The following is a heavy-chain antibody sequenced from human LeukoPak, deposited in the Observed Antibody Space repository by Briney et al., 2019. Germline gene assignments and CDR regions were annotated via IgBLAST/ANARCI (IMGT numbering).Heavy chain of an antibody. D-gene: IGHD6-13*01. Sequence: SVKVSCKASGGTFSSYAISWVRQAPGQGLEWMGRIIPILGIANYAQKFQGRVTITADKSTSTAYMELSSLRSEDTAVYYCASTYSSSWYSAEYFQHWGQGTLVTVSS. CDR1: GGTFSSYA. V-gene: IGHV1-69*04. CDR3: ASTYSSSWYSAEYFQH. CDR2: IIPILGIA. J-gene: IGHJ1*01.